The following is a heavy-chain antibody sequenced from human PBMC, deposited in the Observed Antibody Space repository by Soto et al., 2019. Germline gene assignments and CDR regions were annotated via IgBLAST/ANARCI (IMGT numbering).Heavy chain of an antibody. V-gene: IGHV3-23*01. CDR3: AKDVPSPAYYYDSSGENAFDI. J-gene: IGHJ3*02. CDR1: GFTFSSYA. CDR2: ISGSGGST. D-gene: IGHD3-22*01. Sequence: LRLSCAASGFTFSSYAMSWVRQAPGKGLEWVSAISGSGGSTYYADSVKGRFTISRDNSKNTLYLQMNSLRAEDTAVYYCAKDVPSPAYYYDSSGENAFDIWGQGTMVTVSS.